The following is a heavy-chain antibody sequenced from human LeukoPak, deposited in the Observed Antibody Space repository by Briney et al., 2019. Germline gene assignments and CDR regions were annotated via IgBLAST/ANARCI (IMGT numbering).Heavy chain of an antibody. CDR3: AKEPLIVVVPAAHWDY. Sequence: GGSLRLSCAASGFTFSSYAMSWVRQAPGKGLEWVSAISGSGGSTYYADSVKGRFTISRDNSKNTLYLQMNSLRAEDTAVYYCAKEPLIVVVPAAHWDYWGQGTLVTVSS. J-gene: IGHJ4*02. D-gene: IGHD2-2*01. CDR1: GFTFSSYA. V-gene: IGHV3-23*01. CDR2: ISGSGGST.